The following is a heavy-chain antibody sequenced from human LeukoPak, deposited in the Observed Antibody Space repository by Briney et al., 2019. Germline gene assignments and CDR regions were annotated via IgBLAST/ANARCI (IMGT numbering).Heavy chain of an antibody. D-gene: IGHD5-24*01. CDR3: AKGDIPLQYGGAFDS. V-gene: IGHV3-23*01. J-gene: IGHJ4*02. Sequence: GRCLRLSCAASVLTFNADVMNWVRQAPGRGLWRVSSISVSGDSTFYADFVKGRFTISRDNSKNTLSLQMTSLRAEDTALYYCAKGDIPLQYGGAFDSWGQGILVTVSS. CDR1: VLTFNADV. CDR2: ISVSGDST.